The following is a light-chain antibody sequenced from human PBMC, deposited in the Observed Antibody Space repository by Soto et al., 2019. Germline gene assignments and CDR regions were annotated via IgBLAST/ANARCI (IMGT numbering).Light chain of an antibody. CDR1: QSLLHSNGYNY. CDR3: MQALQTPS. Sequence: DIVMTQSPLYLPVTPGEPASISCRSSQSLLHSNGYNYLDWYLQKPGQSPQLLIYLGSNRASGVTDRFSGSGSGTDFTLKISRVEAEDVGVYYCMQALQTPSFDQGTRLEIK. J-gene: IGKJ5*01. CDR2: LGS. V-gene: IGKV2-28*01.